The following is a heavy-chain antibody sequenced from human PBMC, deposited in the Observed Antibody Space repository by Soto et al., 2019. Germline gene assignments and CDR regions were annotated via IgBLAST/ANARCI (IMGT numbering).Heavy chain of an antibody. V-gene: IGHV4-31*03. CDR2: IYYSGST. J-gene: IGHJ6*02. D-gene: IGHD3-10*01. CDR3: ARMGAKYYGSGSYYHLYYYYGMDV. Sequence: PSETLSLTCTVSGGSISSGGYYWSWIRQHPGKGLEWIGYIYYSGSTYYNPSLKSRVTMSVDTSKNQFSLKLSSVTAADTAVYYCARMGAKYYGSGSYYHLYYYYGMDVWGQGTTVTVSS. CDR1: GGSISSGGYY.